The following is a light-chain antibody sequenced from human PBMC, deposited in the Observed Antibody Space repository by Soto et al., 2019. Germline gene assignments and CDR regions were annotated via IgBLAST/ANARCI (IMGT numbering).Light chain of an antibody. CDR2: WAS. V-gene: IGKV4-1*01. CDR3: QQYYSTPRT. CDR1: QSVLYSSNNKNY. Sequence: DIVMTQSPDSLAVSLGERATINCKSSQSVLYSSNNKNYLAWYQQKPGQPPKLLIYWASTRESGVPDRFSGRGSGTDFTLTISSLQAEDVEVYYCQQYYSTPRTFGNRTKVDI. J-gene: IGKJ1*01.